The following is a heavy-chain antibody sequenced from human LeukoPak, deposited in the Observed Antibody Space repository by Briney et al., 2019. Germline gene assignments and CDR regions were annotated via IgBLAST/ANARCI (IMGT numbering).Heavy chain of an antibody. CDR2: IYYSGST. J-gene: IGHJ4*02. D-gene: IGHD1-7*01. Sequence: SETLSLTCTVSGGSISSSSYYWGWIRQPPGKGLEWIGSIYYSGSTNYNPSLKSRVTISVDTSKNQFSLKLSSVTAADTAVYYCARRLELGDYWGQGTLVTVSS. V-gene: IGHV4-39*01. CDR3: ARRLELGDY. CDR1: GGSISSSSYY.